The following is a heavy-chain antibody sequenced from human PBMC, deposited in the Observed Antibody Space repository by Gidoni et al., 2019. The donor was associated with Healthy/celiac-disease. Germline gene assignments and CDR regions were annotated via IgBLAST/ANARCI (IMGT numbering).Heavy chain of an antibody. D-gene: IGHD5-12*01. CDR2: INHSGST. J-gene: IGHJ4*02. CDR1: GGSFSGYY. V-gene: IGHV4-34*01. Sequence: QVQLQQWGAGLLKPSETLSLTCAVYGGSFSGYYWSWIRQPPGKGLEWIGEINHSGSTNYNPSLKSRVTISVDTSKNQFSLKLSSVTAADTAVYYCARARGYLARGYFDYWGQGTLVTVSS. CDR3: ARARGYLARGYFDY.